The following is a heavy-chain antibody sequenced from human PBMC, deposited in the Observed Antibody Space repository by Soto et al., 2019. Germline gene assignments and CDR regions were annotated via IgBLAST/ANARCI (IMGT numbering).Heavy chain of an antibody. Sequence: SETLSLTCAVYGGSFSGYYWSWIRQPPGKGLEWIGEINHSGSTNYNPSLKSRVTISVDTSKNQFSLKLSSVTAADTAVYYCARGGVQTYYDILTGYPPKAFDIWGQGTMVTVSS. D-gene: IGHD3-9*01. CDR3: ARGGVQTYYDILTGYPPKAFDI. J-gene: IGHJ3*02. CDR2: INHSGST. V-gene: IGHV4-34*01. CDR1: GGSFSGYY.